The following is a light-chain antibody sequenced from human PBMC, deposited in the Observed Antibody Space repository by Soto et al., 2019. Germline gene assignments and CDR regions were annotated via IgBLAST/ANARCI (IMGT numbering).Light chain of an antibody. Sequence: DIQMTQSPSSLSASVGDRVTITCRASQSIDTYLNWYQQKPGKAPKLLIYAASSLHSGVPSRFGGSGSGTDFTLTVSSLQPEDFATYYCQQGYTTPRTFGQGTKVDIK. CDR3: QQGYTTPRT. CDR1: QSIDTY. CDR2: AAS. J-gene: IGKJ1*01. V-gene: IGKV1-39*01.